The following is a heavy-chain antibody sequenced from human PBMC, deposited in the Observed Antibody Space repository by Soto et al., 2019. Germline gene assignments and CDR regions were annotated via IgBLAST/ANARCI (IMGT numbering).Heavy chain of an antibody. CDR3: ATEGDGSGSLIYYYGMDV. D-gene: IGHD3-10*01. V-gene: IGHV1-24*01. J-gene: IGHJ6*02. Sequence: ASVKVSCKVSGYTLTELSMHWVRHAPGKGLEWMGGFDPEDGETIYAQKFQGRVTMTEDTSTDTAYMELSSLRSEDTAVYYCATEGDGSGSLIYYYGMDVWGQGTTVTVSS. CDR2: FDPEDGET. CDR1: GYTLTELS.